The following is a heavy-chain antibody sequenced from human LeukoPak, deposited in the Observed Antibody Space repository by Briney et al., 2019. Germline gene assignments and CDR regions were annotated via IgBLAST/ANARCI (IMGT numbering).Heavy chain of an antibody. CDR1: GFNLSNNE. Sequence: GGSPSLSCAASGFNLSNNEMNWVRQAPGKGLEWVLYISSSDSTISNEDPVKGRFTISRDNAKNSLYLQMNSLRAEDTAVYYCSRQRSGWFDFDSWGQGALVTVSS. V-gene: IGHV3-48*03. J-gene: IGHJ4*02. D-gene: IGHD6-19*01. CDR2: ISSSDSTI. CDR3: SRQRSGWFDFDS.